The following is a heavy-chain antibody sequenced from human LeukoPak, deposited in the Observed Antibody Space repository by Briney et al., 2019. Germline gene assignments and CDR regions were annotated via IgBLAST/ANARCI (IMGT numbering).Heavy chain of an antibody. Sequence: GGSLRLSCAASGFAFDDFGMHWVRQVPGKGLEWVSSISSSSSYIYYADSVKGRFTISRDNAKNSLYLQMNSLRAEDTAVYYCATNSRFMITFGGVPYYMDVWGKGTTVTVSS. V-gene: IGHV3-21*01. CDR1: GFAFDDFG. D-gene: IGHD3-16*01. CDR3: ATNSRFMITFGGVPYYMDV. J-gene: IGHJ6*03. CDR2: ISSSSSYI.